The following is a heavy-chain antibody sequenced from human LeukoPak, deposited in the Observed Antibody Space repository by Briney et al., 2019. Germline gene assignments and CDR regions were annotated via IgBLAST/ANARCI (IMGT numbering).Heavy chain of an antibody. J-gene: IGHJ5*02. CDR2: ISGSGGST. V-gene: IGHV3-23*01. Sequence: PGGSLRLSCAASGFTFSSYAMSWVRQAPGKGLEWVSAISGSGGSTYYADSVKGRFTISRDNSKNTLYLQMNSLRAEDTAVYYCARVALYYDSSGFSFDPWGQGTLVTVSS. CDR1: GFTFSSYA. D-gene: IGHD3-22*01. CDR3: ARVALYYDSSGFSFDP.